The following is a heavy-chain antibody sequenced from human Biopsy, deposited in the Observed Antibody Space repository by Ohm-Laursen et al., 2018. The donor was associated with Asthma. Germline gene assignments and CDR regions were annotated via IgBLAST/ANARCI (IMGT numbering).Heavy chain of an antibody. CDR3: ARAQDYYDSRGYYRSFDY. V-gene: IGHV4-31*03. J-gene: IGHJ4*02. D-gene: IGHD3-22*01. CDR2: IYYSGST. Sequence: SETLSLTCTASYGSITSGGYYWTWIRQHPGKGLEWIGFIYYSGSTHYNPSLKSRVSISIDTSKNQFSLKLSSVTAADTAVYYCARAQDYYDSRGYYRSFDYWGQGTLVTVSS. CDR1: YGSITSGGYY.